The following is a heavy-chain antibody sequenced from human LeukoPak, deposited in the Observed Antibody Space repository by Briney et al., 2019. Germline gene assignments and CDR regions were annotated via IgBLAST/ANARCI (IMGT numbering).Heavy chain of an antibody. V-gene: IGHV3-66*01. CDR3: ARAATVTTADAFDI. CDR2: LY. Sequence: GGSLRLSCVASGLSVGRNYMTWVRQAPGKGLEWVSVLYYEDSVKGRFTISRDDSKNTLSLLMNNLRPDDTALYYCARAATVTTADAFDIWGQGTMVTVSS. CDR1: GLSVGRNY. D-gene: IGHD4-11*01. J-gene: IGHJ3*02.